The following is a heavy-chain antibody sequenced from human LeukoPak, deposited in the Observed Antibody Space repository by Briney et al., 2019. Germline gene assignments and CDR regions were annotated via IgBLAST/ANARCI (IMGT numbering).Heavy chain of an antibody. D-gene: IGHD1-7*01. Sequence: GESLKISCKGSGYSFTSYWIGWVRQMPGKGLEWMGIIYPGDSDTRYSPSFQGQVTISADKSISTAYLQWSSLKASDTAMYYCARQLRTGTPYYYYYYYMDVWGKGTTVTVSS. J-gene: IGHJ6*03. CDR1: GYSFTSYW. V-gene: IGHV5-51*01. CDR3: ARQLRTGTPYYYYYYYMDV. CDR2: IYPGDSDT.